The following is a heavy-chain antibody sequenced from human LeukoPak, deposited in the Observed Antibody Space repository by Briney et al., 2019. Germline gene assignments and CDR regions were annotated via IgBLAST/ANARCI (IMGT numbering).Heavy chain of an antibody. D-gene: IGHD3-22*01. V-gene: IGHV4-4*02. J-gene: IGHJ3*02. Sequence: MASETLSLTCTVSGGSISSSNWWSWVRQPPGKGLEWIGEIYHSGSTNYNPSLKSRVTISVDKSKNQFSLKLSSVTAADAAVYYCASLTTAEAFDIWGQGTMVTVSS. CDR1: GGSISSSNW. CDR2: IYHSGST. CDR3: ASLTTAEAFDI.